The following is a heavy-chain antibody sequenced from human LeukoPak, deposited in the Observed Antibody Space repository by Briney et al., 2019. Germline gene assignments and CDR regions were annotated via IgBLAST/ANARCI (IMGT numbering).Heavy chain of an antibody. J-gene: IGHJ4*02. CDR3: ARDIERAAAELNY. V-gene: IGHV1-46*01. CDR2: INPSGGST. D-gene: IGHD6-13*01. Sequence: ASVKVSCKASGYTFTGYYMHWVRQAPGQGLEWMGIINPSGGSTSYAQKFQGRVTMTRDMSTSTVYMELSSLRSEDTAVYYCARDIERAAAELNYWGQGTLVTVSS. CDR1: GYTFTGYY.